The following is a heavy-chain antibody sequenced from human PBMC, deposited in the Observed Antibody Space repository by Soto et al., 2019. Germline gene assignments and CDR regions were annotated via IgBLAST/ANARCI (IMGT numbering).Heavy chain of an antibody. CDR1: GFSLSTSGVG. J-gene: IGHJ4*02. CDR2: IYWDDDK. D-gene: IGHD3-22*01. V-gene: IGHV2-5*02. Sequence: SGPTLVNPTQTLTLTCTFSGFSLSTSGVGVGWIRQPPGKALEWLALIYWDDDKRYSPSLKSRLTITKDTSKNQVVLTMTNMDPVDTATYYCAHRPPPSLHYYDSSGYSSPFDYWGQGTLVTVSS. CDR3: AHRPPPSLHYYDSSGYSSPFDY.